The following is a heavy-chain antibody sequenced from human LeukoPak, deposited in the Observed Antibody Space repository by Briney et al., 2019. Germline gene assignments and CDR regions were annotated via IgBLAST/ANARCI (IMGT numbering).Heavy chain of an antibody. J-gene: IGHJ5*02. CDR3: ARVAQGWFDL. CDR1: GGSISSSSYY. CDR2: IYHSGST. Sequence: SETLSLTCTVSGGSISSSSYYWGWIRQPPGKGLEWIGSIYHSGSTYYNPSLKSRVTISVDTSKNQFSLKLSSVTAADTAVYYCARVAQGWFDLWGQGTLVTVSS. V-gene: IGHV4-39*07.